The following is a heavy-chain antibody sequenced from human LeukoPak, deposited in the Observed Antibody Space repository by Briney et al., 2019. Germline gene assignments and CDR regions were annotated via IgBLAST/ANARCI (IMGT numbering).Heavy chain of an antibody. Sequence: GGSLRLSCAASGFTFSSYSMNWGRQAPGEGREWVSHITSSSDTIFYADSVKGRFTISRDQANNTLYLQMTTLRDEDTAVYYCARGPRYSFYWGQGTLVSVSS. CDR1: GFTFSSYS. V-gene: IGHV3-48*02. CDR3: ARGPRYSFY. J-gene: IGHJ4*02. D-gene: IGHD6-13*01. CDR2: ITSSSDTI.